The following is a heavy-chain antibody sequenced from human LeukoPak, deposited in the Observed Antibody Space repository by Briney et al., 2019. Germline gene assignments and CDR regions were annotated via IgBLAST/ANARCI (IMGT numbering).Heavy chain of an antibody. CDR1: GVSFSGYY. D-gene: IGHD6-13*01. V-gene: IGHV4-34*01. J-gene: IGHJ6*03. Sequence: ASETLSLTCAVYGVSFSGYYWSWIRQPPGKGLEWIGEIKHGGSTNYNPPLKSRVTISVDTSKNQFSLKLSSVTAADTAVYYCARGKGTRIAAAGSRNYYYYMDVWGKGTTVTVSS. CDR3: ARGKGTRIAAAGSRNYYYYMDV. CDR2: IKHGGST.